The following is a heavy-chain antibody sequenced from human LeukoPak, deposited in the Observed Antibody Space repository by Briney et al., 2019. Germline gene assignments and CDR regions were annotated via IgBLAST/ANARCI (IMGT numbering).Heavy chain of an antibody. V-gene: IGHV3-21*01. CDR1: GFTFSSYS. D-gene: IGHD3-10*01. J-gene: IGHJ3*02. Sequence: GGSLRLSCAASGFTFSSYSMNWVRQAPGKGLEWVSSISSSSSYIYYADSVKGRFTISRDNAKNSLYLQMNSLRAEDTAVYYCARDRDGSGKEAFDIWGQGTMVTVSS. CDR2: ISSSSSYI. CDR3: ARDRDGSGKEAFDI.